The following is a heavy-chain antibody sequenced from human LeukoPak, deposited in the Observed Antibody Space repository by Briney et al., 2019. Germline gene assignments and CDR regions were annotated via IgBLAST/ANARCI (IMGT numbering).Heavy chain of an antibody. CDR1: GYMFTTSF. D-gene: IGHD5-12*01. CDR3: VINSGYDSPLDY. V-gene: IGHV1-2*04. Sequence: ASVTVSCKASGYMFTTSFMHWVRQAPGQGLEWMGWINPNSGGTNYAQKFQGWVTMTRDTSISTAYMELSRLRSDDTAVYYCVINSGYDSPLDYWGQGTLVTVCS. CDR2: INPNSGGT. J-gene: IGHJ4*02.